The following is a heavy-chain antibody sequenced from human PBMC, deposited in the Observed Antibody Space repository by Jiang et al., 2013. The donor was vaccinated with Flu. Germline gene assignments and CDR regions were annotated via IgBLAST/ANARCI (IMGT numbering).Heavy chain of an antibody. CDR2: MNPNSGNT. Sequence: SGAEVKKPGASVKVSCKASGYTVTSYDINWVRQAAGQGLEWMGWMNPNSGNTDYPQNFQGRVTMTRDTSISTAYMELSSLTSEDTAVYYCARSGFGQKVSFDYWGQGTLVTVSS. V-gene: IGHV1-8*01. D-gene: IGHD6-25*01. CDR3: ARSGFGQKVSFDY. J-gene: IGHJ4*02. CDR1: GYTVTSYD.